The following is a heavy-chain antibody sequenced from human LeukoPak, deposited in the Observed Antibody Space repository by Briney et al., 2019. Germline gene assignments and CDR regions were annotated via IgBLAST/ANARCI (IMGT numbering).Heavy chain of an antibody. V-gene: IGHV4-34*01. J-gene: IGHJ4*02. D-gene: IGHD3-10*01. CDR2: INHSGST. CDR3: ARAAMVRGVTVEFFDY. Sequence: SETLSLTCAVYGGSFSGYYWSWIRQPPGKGLEWIGEINHSGSTNYNPSLKSRVTISVDTSKNQFSLKLGSVTAADTAVYYCARAAMVRGVTVEFFDYWGQGTLVTVSS. CDR1: GGSFSGYY.